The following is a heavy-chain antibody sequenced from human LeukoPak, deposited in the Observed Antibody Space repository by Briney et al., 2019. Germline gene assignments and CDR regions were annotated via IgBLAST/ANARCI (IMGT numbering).Heavy chain of an antibody. CDR3: ASLSSSGYCSSVY. V-gene: IGHV4-4*02. Sequence: MPSETLSLTCAVSGGSISSSNWWSWVRQPPGKGLEWIGEIYHSGSTNYNPSLKSRVTISVDKSKNQFSLKLSSVTAADTAVYYCASLSSSGYCSSVYWGQGTLVTVSS. CDR1: GGSISSSNW. D-gene: IGHD3-22*01. CDR2: IYHSGST. J-gene: IGHJ4*02.